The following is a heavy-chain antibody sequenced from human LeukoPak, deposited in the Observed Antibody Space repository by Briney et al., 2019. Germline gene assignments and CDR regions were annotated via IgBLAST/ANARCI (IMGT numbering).Heavy chain of an antibody. D-gene: IGHD4-23*01. CDR2: IFPIFGTA. J-gene: IGHJ4*02. CDR3: ARFTRDYGGNSLSYDFDY. V-gene: IGHV1-69*05. CDR1: VGTFSSYA. Sequence: GASVKVSCKASVGTFSSYAISWVRLAPRQGLEWMGGIFPIFGTANYAQKFQGRVTITTDESTSTAYMALSSLRSEDTGVYYCARFTRDYGGNSLSYDFDYWGQGTLVTVSS.